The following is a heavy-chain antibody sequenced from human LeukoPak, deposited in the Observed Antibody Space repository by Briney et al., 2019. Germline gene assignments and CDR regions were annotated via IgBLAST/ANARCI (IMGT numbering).Heavy chain of an antibody. V-gene: IGHV3-21*01. Sequence: GGSLRLSCAASGFXFSTYSMHWVRQAPGKGLEWVSSIRSGGTYINYADSVKGRFTISRDDAKNSLYLQMNSLRAEDTAVYYCARDGIFDCGGQGTLVTVSS. CDR3: ARDGIFDC. CDR2: IRSGGTYI. J-gene: IGHJ4*02. CDR1: GFXFSTYS.